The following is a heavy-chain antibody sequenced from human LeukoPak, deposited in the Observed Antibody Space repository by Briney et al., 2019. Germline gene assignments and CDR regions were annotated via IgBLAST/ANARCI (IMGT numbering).Heavy chain of an antibody. V-gene: IGHV4-34*01. J-gene: IGHJ4*02. D-gene: IGHD4-23*01. CDR3: ARASTTVVTPLDY. CDR2: INHSGST. Sequence: SETLSLTCAVYGGSFSGYYWSWIRQPPGKGLEWIGEINHSGSTNYNPSPKSRVTISVDTPKNQFSLKLSSVTAADTAVYYCARASTTVVTPLDYWGQGTLVTVSS. CDR1: GGSFSGYY.